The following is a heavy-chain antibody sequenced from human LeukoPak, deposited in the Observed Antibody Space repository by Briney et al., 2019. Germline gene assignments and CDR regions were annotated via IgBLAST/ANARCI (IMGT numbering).Heavy chain of an antibody. CDR1: GGSISSYY. V-gene: IGHV4-59*01. J-gene: IGHJ6*03. CDR2: IYYRWRT. D-gene: IGHD5/OR15-5a*01. Sequence: PSETLSLTCTVSGGSISSYYWSWIRQPPGKGLEWIGYIYYRWRTNYNPSLKSRVTISVATSKNQFSLKLSSVTAADTAVYYCARVSVQGIGLYYYYYMDVWGKGTTVTVSS. CDR3: ARVSVQGIGLYYYYYMDV.